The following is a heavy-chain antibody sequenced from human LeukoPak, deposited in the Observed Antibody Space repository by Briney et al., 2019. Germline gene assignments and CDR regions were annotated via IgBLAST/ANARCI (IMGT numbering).Heavy chain of an antibody. CDR1: GFIFSRYW. D-gene: IGHD6-6*01. CDR2: IKLDGSEQ. J-gene: IGHJ4*02. Sequence: GGSLRLSCAASGFIFSRYWMYWGRQAPGKGLEWVASIKLDGSEQYYVDSVKGRFTISRDNAKSSLYLQMNSLRADDTAVYFCARAPARARLDYWGQGTLVTVSS. V-gene: IGHV3-7*01. CDR3: ARAPARARLDY.